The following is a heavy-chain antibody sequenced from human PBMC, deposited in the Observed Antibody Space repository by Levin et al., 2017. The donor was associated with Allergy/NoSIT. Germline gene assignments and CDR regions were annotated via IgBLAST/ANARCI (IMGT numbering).Heavy chain of an antibody. Sequence: GGSLRLSFFSSFFPFLLSLLPFFLPSPLKGLEWVSYISIAGITTYYADSVKGRFTIFRDDGKNSLYLQMNSLRAEDTAVYYCTRDIGHHYDQFDYWGQGTLVTVSS. CDR1: FFPFLLSL. V-gene: IGHV3-48*01. CDR2: ISIAGITT. J-gene: IGHJ4*02. D-gene: IGHD3-22*01. CDR3: TRDIGHHYDQFDY.